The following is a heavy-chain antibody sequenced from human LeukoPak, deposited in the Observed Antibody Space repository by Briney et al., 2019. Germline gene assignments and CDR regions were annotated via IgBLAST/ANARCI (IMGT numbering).Heavy chain of an antibody. V-gene: IGHV3-7*03. D-gene: IGHD5-24*01. CDR3: AKEGRSLQTY. CDR2: IKEDGTET. Sequence: GGSLRLSCAASGFMFSSNWMSWVRLAPGKGLEWVANIKEDGTETYYVDSVKGRFTISRDNAKNSLYLQMNSQRVEDTAVYYCAKEGRSLQTYWGQGTLVTVSS. J-gene: IGHJ4*02. CDR1: GFMFSSNW.